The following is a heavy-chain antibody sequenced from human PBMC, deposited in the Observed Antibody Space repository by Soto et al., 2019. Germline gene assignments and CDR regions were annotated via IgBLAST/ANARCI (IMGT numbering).Heavy chain of an antibody. CDR2: IFYSGNT. Sequence: QLQLQESGPGLVKPSETLSLTWTVSGASISSSSYYWSWIGQPPGKGLEWIGNIFYSGNTFYNPSSKSRVTISVDPSKNQFSLRLSSVTAADTAVYYCASTPLYYSDSWGQGTLVTVSS. V-gene: IGHV4-39*01. CDR3: ASTPLYYSDS. CDR1: GASISSSSYY. J-gene: IGHJ4*02.